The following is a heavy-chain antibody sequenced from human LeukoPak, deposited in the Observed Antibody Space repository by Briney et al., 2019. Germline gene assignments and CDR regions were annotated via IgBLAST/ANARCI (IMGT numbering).Heavy chain of an antibody. CDR1: GFTFSNAW. D-gene: IGHD3-22*01. V-gene: IGHV3-15*01. CDR3: TTDSYDSSARGAFDI. J-gene: IGHJ3*02. Sequence: GGSLRLSCAVSGFTFSNAWMSWVRQAPGKGLEWFGRIKSKTDGGTTDYAAPVKGRFTISRDDSKNTLYLQMNSLKTEDTAVYYCTTDSYDSSARGAFDIWGQGTMVTVSS. CDR2: IKSKTDGGTT.